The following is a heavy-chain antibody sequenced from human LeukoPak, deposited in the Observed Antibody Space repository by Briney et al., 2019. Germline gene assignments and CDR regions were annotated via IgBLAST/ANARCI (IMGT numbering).Heavy chain of an antibody. CDR1: GFTFSSYA. CDR2: ISYDGSNK. Sequence: PGGSLRLSCAASGFTFSSYAMHWVRQAPGKGLEWVAVISYDGSNKYYADSVKGRFTISRDNSKNTLYLQMNSLRAEDTAVYYCARSRGSSSLGYYYGMDVWGQGTTVTVSS. J-gene: IGHJ6*02. CDR3: ARSRGSSSLGYYYGMDV. D-gene: IGHD6-6*01. V-gene: IGHV3-30-3*01.